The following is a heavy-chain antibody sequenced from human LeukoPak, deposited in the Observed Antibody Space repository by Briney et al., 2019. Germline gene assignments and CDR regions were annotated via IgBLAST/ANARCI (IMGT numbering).Heavy chain of an antibody. CDR1: GGSISSYY. D-gene: IGHD2-2*01. V-gene: IGHV4-59*01. CDR2: IYYSGST. Sequence: SETLSLTCTVSGGSISSYYWSWIRQPPGKGLEWIGYIYYSGSTNYNPSLKSRVTISVDTSKNQFSLKLSSVTAADTAVDYCARGIVVVPAAMVIGWFDPWGQGTLVTVSS. CDR3: ARGIVVVPAAMVIGWFDP. J-gene: IGHJ5*02.